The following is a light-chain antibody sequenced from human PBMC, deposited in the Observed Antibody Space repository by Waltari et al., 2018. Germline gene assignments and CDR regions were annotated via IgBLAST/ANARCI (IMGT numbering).Light chain of an antibody. V-gene: IGKV1-5*03. CDR2: KVS. CDR3: QQYNSDSWT. Sequence: DIQMTQSPPTLSASVGDRITITCRASQSVSTWLAWFQQKPGKAPNLLIYKVSNLESGVPSRFSGGGSGTEFTLTIGSLQPDDFATYYCQQYNSDSWTFGQGTKVEI. CDR1: QSVSTW. J-gene: IGKJ1*01.